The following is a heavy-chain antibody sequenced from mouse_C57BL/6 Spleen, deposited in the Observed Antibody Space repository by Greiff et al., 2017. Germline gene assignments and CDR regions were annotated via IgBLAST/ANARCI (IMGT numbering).Heavy chain of an antibody. CDR1: GYAFGSSW. D-gene: IGHD2-4*01. CDR2: IYPGDGDT. V-gene: IGHV1-82*01. Sequence: QVQLQQSGPELVKPGASVKISCKASGYAFGSSWMNWVKQRPGKGLEWIGRIYPGDGDTNYNGKFKGKATLTADKSSSTAYMQLSSLTSEDSAVYFCARTRIYYDYSYYFDYWGQGTTLTVSS. J-gene: IGHJ2*01. CDR3: ARTRIYYDYSYYFDY.